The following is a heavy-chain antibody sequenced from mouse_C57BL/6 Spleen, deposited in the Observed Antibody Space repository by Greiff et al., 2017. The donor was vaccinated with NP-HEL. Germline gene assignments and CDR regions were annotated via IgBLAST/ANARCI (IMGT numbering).Heavy chain of an antibody. CDR1: GYTFTSYW. CDR3: VYYDYDNYAMDY. J-gene: IGHJ4*01. D-gene: IGHD2-4*01. Sequence: QVHVKQPGAELVKPGASVKLSCKASGYTFTSYWMHWVKQRPGRGLEWIGRIDPNSGGTKYNEKFKSKATLTVDKPSSTAYMQLSSLTSEDSAVYYCVYYDYDNYAMDYWGQGTSVTVSS. V-gene: IGHV1-72*01. CDR2: IDPNSGGT.